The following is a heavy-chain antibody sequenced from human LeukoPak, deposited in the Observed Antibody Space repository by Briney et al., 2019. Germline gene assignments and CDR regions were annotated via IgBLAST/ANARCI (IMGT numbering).Heavy chain of an antibody. CDR3: ARRSIVGATGWFDP. D-gene: IGHD1-26*01. Sequence: ASVKVSCKASGYTFTSYDINWVRQATGQGLEWMGWMNPNSGNTGYAQKFQGRVTITRNTSISTAYMELSSLRSDDTAVYYCARRSIVGATGWFDPWGQGTLVTVSS. CDR2: MNPNSGNT. J-gene: IGHJ5*02. V-gene: IGHV1-8*03. CDR1: GYTFTSYD.